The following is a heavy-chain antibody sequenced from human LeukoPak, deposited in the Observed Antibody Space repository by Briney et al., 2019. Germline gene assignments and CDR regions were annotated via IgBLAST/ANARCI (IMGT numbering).Heavy chain of an antibody. Sequence: SETLSLTCALYGGSFSGYYWSWIRQPPGKGLEWIGEINHSGSTNYNPSLKSRVTISVDTSKNQFSLKLSSVTAADTAVYYCARGAEWELPYYFDYWGQGTLVTVSS. V-gene: IGHV4-34*01. J-gene: IGHJ4*02. D-gene: IGHD1-26*01. CDR3: ARGAEWELPYYFDY. CDR1: GGSFSGYY. CDR2: INHSGST.